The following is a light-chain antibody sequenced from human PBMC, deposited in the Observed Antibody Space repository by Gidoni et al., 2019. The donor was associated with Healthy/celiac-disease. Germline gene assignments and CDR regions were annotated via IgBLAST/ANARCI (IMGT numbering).Light chain of an antibody. CDR3: QQSYSTPT. CDR2: AAS. CDR1: QSISSY. V-gene: IGKV1-39*01. J-gene: IGKJ4*01. Sequence: DSQMTQSPSSLSASVGDRVTITCRASQSISSYLNWYQQKPAKAPKLLIYAASSLQSGVPSRFSGSGSGTDFTLTISRLQPEDFATYYCQQSYSTPTFXGXTKVEIK.